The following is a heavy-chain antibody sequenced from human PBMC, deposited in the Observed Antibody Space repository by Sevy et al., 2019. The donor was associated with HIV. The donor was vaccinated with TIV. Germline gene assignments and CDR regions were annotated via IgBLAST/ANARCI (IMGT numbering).Heavy chain of an antibody. Sequence: ASVKVSCKASGGTFSSYAISWVRQAPGQGLEWMGGIIPIFGTANYAQTFQGRVTITADKSTSTAYMELSSLRSEDTAVYYCAAYIVATKDDASDIWGQGTMVTVSS. V-gene: IGHV1-69*06. J-gene: IGHJ3*02. CDR2: IIPIFGTA. CDR1: GGTFSSYA. D-gene: IGHD5-12*01. CDR3: AAYIVATKDDASDI.